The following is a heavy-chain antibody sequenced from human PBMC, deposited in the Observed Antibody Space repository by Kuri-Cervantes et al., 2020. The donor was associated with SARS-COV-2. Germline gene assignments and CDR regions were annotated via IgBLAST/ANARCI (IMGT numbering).Heavy chain of an antibody. Sequence: SETLSLTCTVSGGSVSSGSYYWSWIRQPPGKGLECIGYIYYSGSTNYNPSLKSRVTISVDTSKNQFSLKLSSVTAADTAVYYCARDRLGRYYFDYWGQGTLVTVSS. D-gene: IGHD7-27*01. CDR3: ARDRLGRYYFDY. CDR2: IYYSGST. V-gene: IGHV4-61*01. J-gene: IGHJ4*02. CDR1: GGSVSSGSYY.